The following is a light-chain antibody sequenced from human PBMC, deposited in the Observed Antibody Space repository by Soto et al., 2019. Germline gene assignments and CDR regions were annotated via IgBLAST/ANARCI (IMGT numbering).Light chain of an antibody. Sequence: EIVMTQSPATLSVSPGERATLSCRASRSINSNYLAWYQQKPGQAPSLLMYAISTRATGIPARFSGSGSGTEFTLTISSLQSEDFAVYYCQQHSDWPITFGQGTRLEIK. V-gene: IGKV3-15*01. J-gene: IGKJ5*01. CDR2: AIS. CDR1: RSINSN. CDR3: QQHSDWPIT.